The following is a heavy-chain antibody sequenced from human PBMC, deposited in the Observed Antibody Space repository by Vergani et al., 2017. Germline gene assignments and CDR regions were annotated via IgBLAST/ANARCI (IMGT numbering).Heavy chain of an antibody. J-gene: IGHJ5*02. CDR2: IYHSGST. D-gene: IGHD6-13*01. CDR1: GGSISSSNW. V-gene: IGHV4-4*02. CDR3: ARGPLMYSSSWYRGRWFDP. Sequence: QVQLQESGPGLVKPSGTLSLTCAVSGGSISSSNWWSWVRQPPGKGLEWIGEIYHSGSTNSNPSLKSRVPISVDKSKNQFSLKLSSVTAADTAVYYCARGPLMYSSSWYRGRWFDPWGQGTLVTVSS.